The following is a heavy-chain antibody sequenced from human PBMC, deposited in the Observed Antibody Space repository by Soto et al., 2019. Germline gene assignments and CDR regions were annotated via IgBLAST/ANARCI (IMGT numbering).Heavy chain of an antibody. J-gene: IGHJ3*01. CDR3: AIGRGVVIPAGTPDAFDV. CDR1: GYTFNKYG. D-gene: IGHD6-13*01. V-gene: IGHV1-18*01. CDR2: ISAFNDYT. Sequence: QAQLVQSGGAGKRPGASVKVSCKASGYTFNKYGFNWVRQAPGQGLEWMGRISAFNDYTNLAQKFQGRITLPTDASTNKAYMELKILRSDDTAMYFCAIGRGVVIPAGTPDAFDVWGHGTMVTVSS.